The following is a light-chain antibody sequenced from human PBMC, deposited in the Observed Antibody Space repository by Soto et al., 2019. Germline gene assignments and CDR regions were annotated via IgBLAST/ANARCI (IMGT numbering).Light chain of an antibody. CDR3: QQRHMWPIT. Sequence: EVVLTQSPVTLSLSPGERATLSCRASQSFRGLLAWYQQKPGQAPRLLIYDAYNRATGIPPRFSGSGSGTDFTLTISSLEPEDSAVYYCQQRHMWPITFGQGTRGRL. V-gene: IGKV3-11*01. J-gene: IGKJ5*01. CDR2: DAY. CDR1: QSFRGL.